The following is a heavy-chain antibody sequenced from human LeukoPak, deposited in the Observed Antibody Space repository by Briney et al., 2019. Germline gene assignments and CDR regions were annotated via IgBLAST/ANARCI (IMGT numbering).Heavy chain of an antibody. CDR1: GFTFSSYA. CDR2: ISGSGGST. V-gene: IGHV3-23*01. Sequence: GGSLRLSCAASGFTFSSYAMSWVRQAPGKGLEWVSAISGSGGSTYYADSVKGRFTISRDNSKNTLYLQMNSLRAEDTAVYYCAKGGYCGGDCYHIDYWGQGTLVTVSS. D-gene: IGHD2-21*02. CDR3: AKGGYCGGDCYHIDY. J-gene: IGHJ4*02.